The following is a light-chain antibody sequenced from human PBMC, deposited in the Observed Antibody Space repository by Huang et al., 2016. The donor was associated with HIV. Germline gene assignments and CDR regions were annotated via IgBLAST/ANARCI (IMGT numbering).Light chain of an antibody. CDR1: QDISTW. Sequence: DIQMTQSPSSVSASVGDRVTITCRASQDISTWLAWYQQKPGKAPNLLIYGASTLQSGVPPRFSGSGSGTDVTLTSNTLQSEDFATYYCQQADSFPRTFGQGTKLEIK. J-gene: IGKJ2*01. CDR3: QQADSFPRT. CDR2: GAS. V-gene: IGKV1D-12*01.